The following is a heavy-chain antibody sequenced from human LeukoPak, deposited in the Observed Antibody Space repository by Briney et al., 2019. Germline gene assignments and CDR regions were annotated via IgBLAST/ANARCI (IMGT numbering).Heavy chain of an antibody. V-gene: IGHV3-30-3*02. J-gene: IGHJ4*02. CDR2: ISYDGSNK. D-gene: IGHD6-13*01. Sequence: GSLRLSCAASGFTFSSYAMHWVRPAPGKGLEWVAVISYDGSNKYYADSVKGRFTISRDNSKNTLYPQMNNLRAEDTAVYYCARAAAGRFDYWGQGTLVTVSS. CDR1: GFTFSSYA. CDR3: ARAAAGRFDY.